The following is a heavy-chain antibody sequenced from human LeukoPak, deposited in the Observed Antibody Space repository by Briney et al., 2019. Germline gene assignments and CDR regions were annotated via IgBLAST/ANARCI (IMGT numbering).Heavy chain of an antibody. CDR3: ARESPPLPGSEHGGYYYMDV. V-gene: IGHV6-1*01. CDR1: GDSVSSNSAA. CDR2: TYYRSKWYN. D-gene: IGHD3-10*01. Sequence: SQTLSLTCAISGDSVSSNSAAWNWIRQSPSRGLEWLGRTYYRSKWYNDYAVSVKSRITINPDTSKNQFSLQLNSVTPEDTAVYYCARESPPLPGSEHGGYYYMDVRGKATAVTISS. J-gene: IGHJ6*03.